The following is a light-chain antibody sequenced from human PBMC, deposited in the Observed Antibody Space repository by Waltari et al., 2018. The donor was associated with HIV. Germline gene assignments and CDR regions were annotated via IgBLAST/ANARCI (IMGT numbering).Light chain of an antibody. CDR3: LQTSSCPLS. CDR2: AAS. Sequence: IQMTQSPSSLSSSVGDRVTIPCRASQGISASLVWYQQTPGKAPHRLIYAASNLQTGVPSRVTGSGSGTVFTLTITNLQPEDSASYFCLQTSSCPLSFGGGTKVEI. J-gene: IGKJ4*01. V-gene: IGKV1-12*01. CDR1: QGISAS.